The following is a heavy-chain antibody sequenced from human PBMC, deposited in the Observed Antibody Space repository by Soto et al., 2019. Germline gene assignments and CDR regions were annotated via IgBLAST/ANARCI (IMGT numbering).Heavy chain of an antibody. CDR1: GFTFSSSA. CDR3: AGVAGIFGPIYY. CDR2: IDVGSANA. D-gene: IGHD3-9*01. V-gene: IGHV1-58*01. J-gene: IGHJ4*02. Sequence: SVKVSCKTSGFTFSSSAVNWVRQARGHRLQWIGWIDVGSANATYAQKFQGWVTMTRDTSISTAYMELSRLRSDDTAVYYWAGVAGIFGPIYYWGQGTLVTVSS.